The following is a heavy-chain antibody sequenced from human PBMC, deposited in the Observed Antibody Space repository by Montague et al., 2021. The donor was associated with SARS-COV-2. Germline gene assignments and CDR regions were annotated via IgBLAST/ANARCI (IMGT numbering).Heavy chain of an antibody. CDR3: ARHGGNDAFDI. D-gene: IGHD4-23*01. CDR1: GGSIGAYY. J-gene: IGHJ3*02. Sequence: SETLSLTCTASGGSIGAYYWSWIRQPPGKGLEWIGYIDNSGSTNXNPSLESRVTMLVDTSKNQFSLKLNSVIAADTAVYYCARHGGNDAFDIWGRGTMVTVSS. CDR2: IDNSGST. V-gene: IGHV4-59*01.